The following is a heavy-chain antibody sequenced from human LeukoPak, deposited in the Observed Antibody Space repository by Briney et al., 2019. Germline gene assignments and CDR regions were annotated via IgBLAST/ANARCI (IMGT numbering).Heavy chain of an antibody. J-gene: IGHJ6*03. CDR2: INPNSGGT. V-gene: IGHV1-2*02. CDR1: GYTFTVYY. D-gene: IGHD1-26*01. Sequence: ASVKVSCKASGYTFTVYYMHWVRQAPGQGLEWMGWINPNSGGTNYAQKFQGRVTMTRDTSISTAYMELSRLRSDDTAVYYCARDTSVGLYYYMDVWGKGTTVTISS. CDR3: ARDTSVGLYYYMDV.